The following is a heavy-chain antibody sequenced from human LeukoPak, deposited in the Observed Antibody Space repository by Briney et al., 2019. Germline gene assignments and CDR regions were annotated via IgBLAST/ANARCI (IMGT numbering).Heavy chain of an antibody. CDR3: ARDSLGVYFDY. Sequence: KPSETLSLTCTVSGASLSSSSYYWGWIRQSPGKGLEWIGSMYYRGSTYYNPSLKSRVTISVDTSKNQFSLKLSSVTAADTAVYYCARDSLGVYFDYCGQGSGATVSS. V-gene: IGHV4-39*07. D-gene: IGHD3-16*02. CDR1: GASLSSSSYY. J-gene: IGHJ4*02. CDR2: MYYRGST.